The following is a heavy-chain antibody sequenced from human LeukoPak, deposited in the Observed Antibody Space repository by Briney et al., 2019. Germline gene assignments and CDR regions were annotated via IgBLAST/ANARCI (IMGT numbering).Heavy chain of an antibody. CDR2: INKDGSEI. CDR3: ARDKVTY. J-gene: IGHJ4*02. V-gene: IGHV3-7*01. Sequence: GGSLRLSCAASGFTFSNYWMSWVRQAPGKGLEWVAHINKDGSEIYYVYSVNGRITISRNNPKNSLYLQMNSLRVEDTAVYYCARDKVTYWGQGTLVTVSS. CDR1: GFTFSNYW.